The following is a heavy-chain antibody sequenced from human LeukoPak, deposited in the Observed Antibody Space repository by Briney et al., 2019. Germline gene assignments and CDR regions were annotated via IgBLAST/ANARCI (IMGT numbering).Heavy chain of an antibody. V-gene: IGHV1-46*01. Sequence: ASVTASCKASAYTFTSYYIHWVRQAPGQDLEWMGIINPSGGRRSYAQKFQGRGTMTRDPSTSTVYLELSSLRSEDTAVYYCARVNEDCPSGSCYFAFEYWRQGTLVTVSP. J-gene: IGHJ4*02. CDR3: ARVNEDCPSGSCYFAFEY. CDR1: AYTFTSYY. CDR2: INPSGGRR. D-gene: IGHD2-15*01.